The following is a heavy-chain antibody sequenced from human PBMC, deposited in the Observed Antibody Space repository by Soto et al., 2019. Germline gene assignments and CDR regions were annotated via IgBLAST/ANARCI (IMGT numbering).Heavy chain of an antibody. CDR2: IIPIFGTA. Sequence: QVQLVQSGAEVKKPGSSVKVSCKASGGTFSSYAISWVRQAPGQGLEWMGGIIPIFGTANYAQKFQGRVTLTADKSTSTAYRELSSLRSEDAAVYYCASRWGGQLLLDYWGQGTLVTVSS. CDR1: GGTFSSYA. CDR3: ASRWGGQLLLDY. D-gene: IGHD2-2*01. J-gene: IGHJ4*02. V-gene: IGHV1-69*06.